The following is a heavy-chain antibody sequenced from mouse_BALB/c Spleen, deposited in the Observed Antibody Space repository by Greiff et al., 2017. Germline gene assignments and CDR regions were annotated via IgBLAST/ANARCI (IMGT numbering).Heavy chain of an antibody. Sequence: EVKVVESGGGLVQPGGSLKLSCAASGFTFSSYTMSWVRQTPEKRLEWVAYISNGGGSTYYPDTVKGRFTISRDNAKNTLYLQMSSLKSEDTAMYYCARLRGMGAMDYWGQGTSVTVSS. CDR1: GFTFSSYT. V-gene: IGHV5-12-2*01. D-gene: IGHD2-10*02. CDR2: ISNGGGST. CDR3: ARLRGMGAMDY. J-gene: IGHJ4*01.